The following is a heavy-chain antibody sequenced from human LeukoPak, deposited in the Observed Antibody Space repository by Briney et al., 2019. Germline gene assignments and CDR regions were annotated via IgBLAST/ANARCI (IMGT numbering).Heavy chain of an antibody. D-gene: IGHD1-26*01. Sequence: SETLSLTCTVSGGSISSYYWSWIRQPPGKGLEWIGYIYYSGSTNYNPSLKSRVTISVDTSKNQFSLKLSSVTAADTAVYYCARGVVGALGLDYWGQGTLVTVSS. V-gene: IGHV4-59*01. J-gene: IGHJ4*02. CDR1: GGSISSYY. CDR2: IYYSGST. CDR3: ARGVVGALGLDY.